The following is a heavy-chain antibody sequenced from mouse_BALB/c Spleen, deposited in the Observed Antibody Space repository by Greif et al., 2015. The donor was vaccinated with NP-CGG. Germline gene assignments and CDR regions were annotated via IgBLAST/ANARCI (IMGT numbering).Heavy chain of an antibody. V-gene: IGHV5-6-4*01. D-gene: IGHD2-4*01. J-gene: IGHJ3*01. CDR2: ISSGGSYT. CDR1: GFTFSSYT. Sequence: EVKLMESGGGLVKPGGSLKLSCAASGFTFSSYTMSWVRQTPEKRLEWVATISSGGSYTYYPDSVKGRFTISRDNAKNTLYLQMSSLKSEDTAMYYCTRDHYDYDSRGFAYWGQGTLVTVSA. CDR3: TRDHYDYDSRGFAY.